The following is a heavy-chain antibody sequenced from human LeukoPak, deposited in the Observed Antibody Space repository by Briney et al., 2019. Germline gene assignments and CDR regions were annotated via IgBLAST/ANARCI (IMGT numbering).Heavy chain of an antibody. CDR2: INPNSGGT. J-gene: IGHJ3*02. D-gene: IGHD6-13*01. Sequence: ASVKVSCKASGYTFTGYYMHWVRQAPGQGLEWMGWINPNSGGTNYAQKFQGWVTMTRDTSISTAYMELSRLRSDDTAVYYCARAGYSSPHNAFDIWGQGTMVTVSS. CDR3: ARAGYSSPHNAFDI. CDR1: GYTFTGYY. V-gene: IGHV1-2*04.